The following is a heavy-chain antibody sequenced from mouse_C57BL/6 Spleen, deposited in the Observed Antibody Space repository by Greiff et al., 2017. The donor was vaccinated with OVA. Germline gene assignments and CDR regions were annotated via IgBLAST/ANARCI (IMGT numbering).Heavy chain of an antibody. J-gene: IGHJ4*01. CDR2: ISSGGSYT. CDR3: ARRSYSNYEDYAMDD. Sequence: EVQVVESGGDLVKPGGSLKLSCAASGFTFSSYGMSWVSQTPDKRLEWVATISSGGSYTYYPDSVKGRFTISRDNAKNTLYLQMSSQKSEDTSMYYGARRSYSNYEDYAMDDWGQGTSVTVSS. D-gene: IGHD2-5*01. V-gene: IGHV5-6*01. CDR1: GFTFSSYG.